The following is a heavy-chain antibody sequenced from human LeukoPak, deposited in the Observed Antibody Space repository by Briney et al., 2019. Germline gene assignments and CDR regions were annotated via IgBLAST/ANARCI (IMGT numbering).Heavy chain of an antibody. CDR1: GFTFSRYW. CDR3: ARQKAVVVVAATPDEDYGDYVDYYYYMDV. CDR2: IKEDGSEK. J-gene: IGHJ6*03. V-gene: IGHV3-7*01. Sequence: GGSLRLSCAASGFTFSRYWMSWVRQAPGKGLEWVANIKEDGSEKYYVDSVKGRLTISRDKPKNSLSLQIKSLRAEDTAVYYCARQKAVVVVAATPDEDYGDYVDYYYYMDVWGKGTTVTVSS. D-gene: IGHD2-15*01.